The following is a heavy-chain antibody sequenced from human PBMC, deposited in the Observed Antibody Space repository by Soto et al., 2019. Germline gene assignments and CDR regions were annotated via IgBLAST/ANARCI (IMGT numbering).Heavy chain of an antibody. D-gene: IGHD3-22*01. CDR2: IRQDGSEK. Sequence: PWGALRLSCVVSGFTSSSNWITSVRQAPGKAREGVGNIRQDGSEKNYVDSVKGRFTISRDNAKNSLYLQMNSLRAEDTAVYYCAKDRDSSAGAYAEYFQHWGQGTLVTV. CDR3: AKDRDSSAGAYAEYFQH. V-gene: IGHV3-7*05. CDR1: GFTSSSNW. J-gene: IGHJ1*01.